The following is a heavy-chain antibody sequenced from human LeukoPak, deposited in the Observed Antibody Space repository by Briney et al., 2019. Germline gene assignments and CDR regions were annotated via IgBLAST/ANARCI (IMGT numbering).Heavy chain of an antibody. CDR1: GFTFSDYY. D-gene: IGHD7-27*01. J-gene: IGHJ4*02. V-gene: IGHV3-11*06. Sequence: GGSLRLSCAASGFTFSDYYMGWIRQAPGKGLEWVSYISSSSSYTNYADSVKGRFTISRDNAKNSLYLQMNSLRAEDTAVYYCARVVSTGDNFDYWGQGTLVTVSS. CDR2: ISSSSSYT. CDR3: ARVVSTGDNFDY.